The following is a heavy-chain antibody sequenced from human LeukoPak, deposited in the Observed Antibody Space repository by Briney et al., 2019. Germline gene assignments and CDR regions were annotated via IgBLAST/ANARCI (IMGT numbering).Heavy chain of an antibody. CDR3: GSNRPSQQLVLAFDI. CDR1: GCSISSGDYY. D-gene: IGHD6-13*01. CDR2: IYYREST. Sequence: SETLSLTCTVSGCSISSGDYYWSSIRQPPGKGLEWNGNIYYRESTYYNPALQSRHTQTVDTSNNQYSLKLSSVAAAGTAVYYCGSNRPSQQLVLAFDIWGQGTMVTVSS. V-gene: IGHV4-30-4*01. J-gene: IGHJ3*02.